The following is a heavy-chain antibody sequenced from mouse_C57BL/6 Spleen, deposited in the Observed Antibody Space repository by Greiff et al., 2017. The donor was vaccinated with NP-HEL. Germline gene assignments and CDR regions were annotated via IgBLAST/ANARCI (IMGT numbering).Heavy chain of an antibody. CDR1: GYTFTSYW. Sequence: QVQLQQPGAELVKPGASVKLSCKASGYTFTSYWMHWVKQRPGQGLEWIGMIHPNSGSTNYNEKFKSKATLTVDTSSSTAYMQLSSLTSEDSAVYYCASIYYGYDGAMDYWGQGTSVTVSS. CDR2: IHPNSGST. J-gene: IGHJ4*01. V-gene: IGHV1-64*01. D-gene: IGHD2-2*01. CDR3: ASIYYGYDGAMDY.